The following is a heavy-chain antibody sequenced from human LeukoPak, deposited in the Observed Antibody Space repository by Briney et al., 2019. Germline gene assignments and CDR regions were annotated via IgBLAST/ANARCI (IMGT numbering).Heavy chain of an antibody. J-gene: IGHJ4*02. CDR1: GGSISSYF. Sequence: SETLSLTCTVSGGSISSYFWSWIRQPPGKGLEWIGYIYYSGNTNYNPSLKSRVTISVDTSKNQFSLKLTSVTAADTAVYYCARDPGPYYYDSSGYSSFHYLNSWGQGTLVTVSS. V-gene: IGHV4-59*01. CDR3: ARDPGPYYYDSSGYSSFHYLNS. D-gene: IGHD3-22*01. CDR2: IYYSGNT.